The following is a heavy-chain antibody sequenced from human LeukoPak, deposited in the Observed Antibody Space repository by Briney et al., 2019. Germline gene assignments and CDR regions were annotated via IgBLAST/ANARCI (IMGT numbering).Heavy chain of an antibody. D-gene: IGHD4-17*01. CDR1: GFTFSSYA. CDR3: ASDYGIA. CDR2: ISYDGSNK. J-gene: IGHJ5*02. Sequence: GGSLRLSCAASGFTFSSYAMHWVRQAPGKGLEWVAVISYDGSNKYYADSVKGRFTISRDNSKNTLYLQMNSLRAEDTAVYYCASDYGIAWGQGTLVTVSS. V-gene: IGHV3-30-3*01.